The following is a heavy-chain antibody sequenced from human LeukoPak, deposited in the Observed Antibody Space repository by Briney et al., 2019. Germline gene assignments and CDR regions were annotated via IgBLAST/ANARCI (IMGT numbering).Heavy chain of an antibody. CDR2: ISSGGSTI. V-gene: IGHV3-48*04. CDR1: GFTFSSYS. CDR3: AGGSYGDYYFDY. Sequence: GGSLILSCAASGFTFSSYSMNWVRQAPGEGLEWVSYISSGGSTIYYADSVKGRSTISRDNAWNSLYLQMNSLRAEDTAVYYCAGGSYGDYYFDYWGQGTLVTVSS. D-gene: IGHD4-17*01. J-gene: IGHJ4*02.